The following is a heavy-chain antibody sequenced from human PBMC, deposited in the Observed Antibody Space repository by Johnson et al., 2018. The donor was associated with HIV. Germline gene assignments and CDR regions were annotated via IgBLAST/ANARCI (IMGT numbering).Heavy chain of an antibody. V-gene: IGHV3-9*01. CDR1: GFSFDDYA. CDR3: AKDTGAFDI. CDR2: IGWNSGNI. Sequence: VQLVESGGGLVQPGRSLRLSCAASGFSFDDYAMHWVRQAPGKGLEWVSGIGWNSGNIVYADSGRGRFTISRDNAKDSLYLQMNSLRTEDTAFYYCAKDTGAFDIWGQGTMVTVSS. J-gene: IGHJ3*02.